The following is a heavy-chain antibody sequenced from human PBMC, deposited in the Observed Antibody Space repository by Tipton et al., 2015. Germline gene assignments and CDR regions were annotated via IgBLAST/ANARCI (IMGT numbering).Heavy chain of an antibody. D-gene: IGHD6-19*01. CDR2: IFYTGSA. CDR3: ARRVSSGWYYYFDY. V-gene: IGHV4-39*01. CDR1: GGSISNSTYF. Sequence: TLSLTCAVSGGSISNSTYFWGWIRQSPGKGLGWIGSIFYTGSAYYNPSLKSRVTISVDTSKNQFSLKLGSVTAADTAVYYCARRVSSGWYYYFDYWGQGTLVTVS. J-gene: IGHJ4*02.